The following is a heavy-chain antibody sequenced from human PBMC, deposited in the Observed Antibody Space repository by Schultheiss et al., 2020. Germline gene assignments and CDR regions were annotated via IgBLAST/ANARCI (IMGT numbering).Heavy chain of an antibody. J-gene: IGHJ4*02. CDR3: ARVTQVVPAAMGPFDY. D-gene: IGHD2-2*01. CDR1: GGSISSSYW. Sequence: SETLSLTCAVSGGSISSSYWWTWVRQPPGKGLEWIGYIYHSGSTWIGYIYHSGSTYYNPSLKSRVTISVDTSKNHFSLKLSSVTAADTAVYYCARVTQVVPAAMGPFDYWGQGTLVTVSS. CDR2: IYHSGSTWIGYIYHSGST. V-gene: IGHV4-4*02.